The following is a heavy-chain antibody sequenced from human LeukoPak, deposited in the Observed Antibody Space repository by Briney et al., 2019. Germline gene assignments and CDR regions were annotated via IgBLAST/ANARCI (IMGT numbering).Heavy chain of an antibody. CDR1: GFTFSSYG. CDR3: AKDFDGYCSSTSCYGVDY. D-gene: IGHD2-2*01. J-gene: IGHJ4*02. Sequence: GGSLRLSCAASGFTFSSYGMHWVRQAPGKGLEWVAFIRYDGSNKYYADSVKGRFTISRGNSKNTLYLQMNSLRAEDTAVYYCAKDFDGYCSSTSCYGVDYWGQGTLVTVSS. CDR2: IRYDGSNK. V-gene: IGHV3-30*02.